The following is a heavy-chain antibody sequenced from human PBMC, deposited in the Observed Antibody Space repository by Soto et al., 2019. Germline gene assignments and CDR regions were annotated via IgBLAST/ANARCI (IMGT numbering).Heavy chain of an antibody. CDR1: GFTFSSYA. V-gene: IGHV3-30-3*01. Sequence: QVPLVESGGGVVQPGRSLRLSCAASGFTFSSYAMHWVRQAPGKGLEWVAVISYDGSNKYYADSVKGRFTISRDNSKNTLYLQMNSLRAEDTAVYYCARGGPDYDILTGYALDWFDPWGQGTLVTVSS. J-gene: IGHJ5*02. CDR2: ISYDGSNK. D-gene: IGHD3-9*01. CDR3: ARGGPDYDILTGYALDWFDP.